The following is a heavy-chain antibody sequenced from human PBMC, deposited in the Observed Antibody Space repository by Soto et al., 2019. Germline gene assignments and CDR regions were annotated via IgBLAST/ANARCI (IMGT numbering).Heavy chain of an antibody. V-gene: IGHV3-7*01. J-gene: IGHJ4*02. CDR1: GFTLSSYW. CDR3: ARDRGAAFDY. Sequence: VGSLRLSCAASGFTLSSYWMSWVRQAPGKGLEWVANIKQDGSEKYYVDSVKGRFTISRDNAKNSLYLQMNSLRAEDTAVYYCARDRGAAFDYWGQGTLVTVSS. CDR2: IKQDGSEK. D-gene: IGHD2-15*01.